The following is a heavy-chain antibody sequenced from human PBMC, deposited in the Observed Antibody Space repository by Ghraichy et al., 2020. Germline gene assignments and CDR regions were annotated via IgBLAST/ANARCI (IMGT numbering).Heavy chain of an antibody. J-gene: IGHJ4*02. V-gene: IGHV3-23*01. CDR1: GFTFSSYA. D-gene: IGHD5-18*01. CDR3: ARSGYSYGYLPDY. CDR2: ISGSGGSS. Sequence: GESLNISCAASGFTFSSYAMSWVRQAPGKGLEWVSAISGSGGSSYYADSVKGRFTISRDNSKNTLYLQMNSLRAEDTAVYYCARSGYSYGYLPDYWGQGTLVTVSS.